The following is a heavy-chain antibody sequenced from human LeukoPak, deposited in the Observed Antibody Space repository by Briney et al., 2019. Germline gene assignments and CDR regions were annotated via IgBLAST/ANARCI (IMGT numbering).Heavy chain of an antibody. CDR3: ARGAGYSSGWYPGYFDY. Sequence: GESLNISCEGSGYSFTNYLIGLVRQIGGKGLEWMGIIYPGDSDTRYSPSFQGQVTISADKSISTAYLQWSSLKASDTAMYYCARGAGYSSGWYPGYFDYWGQGTLVTVSS. J-gene: IGHJ4*02. CDR2: IYPGDSDT. D-gene: IGHD6-19*01. V-gene: IGHV5-51*01. CDR1: GYSFTNYL.